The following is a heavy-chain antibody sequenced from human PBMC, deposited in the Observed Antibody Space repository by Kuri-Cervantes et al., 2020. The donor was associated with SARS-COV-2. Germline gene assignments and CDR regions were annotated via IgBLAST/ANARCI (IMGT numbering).Heavy chain of an antibody. D-gene: IGHD2-2*01. CDR2: IYYSGST. V-gene: IGHV4-61*08. CDR1: GGSISSGDYY. Sequence: SETLSLTCTVSGGSISSGDYYWSWIRQPPGKGLEWIGYIYYSGSTNYNPSLKSRVTISVDTSKNQFSLKLSSVTAADTAVYYCARVVPAAISFFDIWGQGTMVTVSS. CDR3: ARVVPAAISFFDI. J-gene: IGHJ3*02.